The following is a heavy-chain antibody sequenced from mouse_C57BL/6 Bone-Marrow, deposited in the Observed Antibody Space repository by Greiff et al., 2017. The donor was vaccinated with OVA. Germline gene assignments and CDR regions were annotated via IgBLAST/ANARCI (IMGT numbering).Heavy chain of an antibody. V-gene: IGHV3-6*01. J-gene: IGHJ1*03. D-gene: IGHD1-1*01. CDR2: ISYDGSN. CDR3: ARSTPVPWYFDV. Sequence: EVKLLESGPGLVKPSQSLSLTCSVTGYSITSGYYWNWIRQFPGNKLEWMGYISYDGSNNYNPSLKNRISITRDTSKNQFFLKLNSVTTEDTATYYCARSTPVPWYFDVWGTGTTVTVSS. CDR1: GYSITSGYY.